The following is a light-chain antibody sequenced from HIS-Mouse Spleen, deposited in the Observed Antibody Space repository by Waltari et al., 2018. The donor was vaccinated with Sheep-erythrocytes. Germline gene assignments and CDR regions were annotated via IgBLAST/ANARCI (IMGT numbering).Light chain of an antibody. J-gene: IGLJ3*02. V-gene: IGLV2-8*01. CDR1: SSDVGGYNY. Sequence: QSALTQPPSASGSPGQSVTISCTGTSSDVGGYNYVSWYQQHPGKAPKLMIYEVSKRPSGVPDPFSCSKSGNTASLTVSGLQAEDEADYYCSSYAGSNNWVFGGGTKLTVL. CDR2: EVS. CDR3: SSYAGSNNWV.